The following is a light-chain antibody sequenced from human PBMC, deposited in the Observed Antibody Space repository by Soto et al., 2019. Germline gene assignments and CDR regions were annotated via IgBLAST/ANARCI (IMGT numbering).Light chain of an antibody. J-gene: IGLJ1*01. CDR3: SSYVGTNSYV. V-gene: IGLV2-8*01. CDR2: EVY. Sequence: QSVLTQPPSASGSPGQSVTISCTGTSSDVGGYNYVSWYQHHPGKAPKLIIYEVYKRPSGVPDRFSGSKSGNTAALTVSGLQAEDVADYYCSSYVGTNSYVFGTGTKLTVL. CDR1: SSDVGGYNY.